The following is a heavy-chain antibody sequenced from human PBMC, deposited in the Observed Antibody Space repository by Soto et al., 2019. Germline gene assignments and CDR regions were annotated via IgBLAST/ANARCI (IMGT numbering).Heavy chain of an antibody. Sequence: QVQLQESGPGLVKPSGTLSLTCAVSGGSISSSNWWSWLRQPPGKGLEWIGEIYHSGSTNYNPSLKSRVTISVDKSKNQFSLKLSSVTAADTAEYYWARVGSVVVVAAGLDSWGQGTLVTVSS. D-gene: IGHD2-15*01. J-gene: IGHJ4*02. CDR1: GGSISSSNW. V-gene: IGHV4-4*02. CDR3: ARVGSVVVVAAGLDS. CDR2: IYHSGST.